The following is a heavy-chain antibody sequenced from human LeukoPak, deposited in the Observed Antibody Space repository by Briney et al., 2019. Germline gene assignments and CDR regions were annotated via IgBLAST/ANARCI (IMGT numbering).Heavy chain of an antibody. CDR2: INPNSGGT. CDR3: ARDNLTPYGMDV. V-gene: IGHV1-2*02. J-gene: IGHJ6*02. Sequence: ASVKVSCKTSGYTFTGYYMHWVRQAPGQGLEWMGWINPNSGGTNYAQKFQGRVTMTRDTSISTAYMELIRLRSDDTAVYYCARDNLTPYGMDVWGQGTTVTVSS. CDR1: GYTFTGYY. D-gene: IGHD1-14*01.